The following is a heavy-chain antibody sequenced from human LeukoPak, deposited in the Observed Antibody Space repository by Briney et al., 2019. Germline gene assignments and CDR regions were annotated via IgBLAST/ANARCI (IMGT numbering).Heavy chain of an antibody. J-gene: IGHJ6*03. CDR2: TYSGVRT. V-gene: IGHV3-53*01. Sequence: PGGSLRLSCAASGFTFSSYSMNWVRQAPGKGLEWVSVTYSGVRTYYADSVKGRFTISRDISKNTLYLQMNSLRAEDTAVYYCARVLSGRGSLYDYYYYMDVWGKGTTVTISS. CDR3: ARVLSGRGSLYDYYYYMDV. D-gene: IGHD3-10*01. CDR1: GFTFSSYS.